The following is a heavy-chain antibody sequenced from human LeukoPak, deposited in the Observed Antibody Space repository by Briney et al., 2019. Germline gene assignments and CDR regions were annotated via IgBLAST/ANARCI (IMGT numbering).Heavy chain of an antibody. D-gene: IGHD2-2*01. V-gene: IGHV3-30*02. CDR1: GFTFSSYG. Sequence: GGSLRLSCAASGFTFSSYGLHWVRQAPGKGLEWVSFIRYDGSNKYYAGSVKGRFTISRDNSKNTLYLQMDSLRAEDTAVYYCAKDVVPTAWGQGTLVTVSS. J-gene: IGHJ4*02. CDR2: IRYDGSNK. CDR3: AKDVVPTA.